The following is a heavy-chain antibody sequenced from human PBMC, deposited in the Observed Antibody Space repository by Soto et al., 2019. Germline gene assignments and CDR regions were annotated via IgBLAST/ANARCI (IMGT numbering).Heavy chain of an antibody. CDR1: GGSISSYY. D-gene: IGHD3-10*01. Sequence: SETLSLTCTVSGGSISSYYWSWIRQPPGKGLEWIGYIYYSGSTNYNPSLKSRVTISVDTSKNQFSLKLGSVTAADTAVYYCARAYPAYGSGSYTFDYWGQGTLVTVS. CDR3: ARAYPAYGSGSYTFDY. CDR2: IYYSGST. V-gene: IGHV4-59*01. J-gene: IGHJ4*02.